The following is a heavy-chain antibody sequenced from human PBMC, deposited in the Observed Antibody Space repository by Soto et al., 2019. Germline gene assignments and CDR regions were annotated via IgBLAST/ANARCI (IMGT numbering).Heavy chain of an antibody. Sequence: DVQLVESGGGLVQPGGSLRLSCAASGFTFSNSWMHWVRQVSGKGLEWVSRINADGTSTSYANSVQGRFTISRDNAKNTLSLHVNSLRAEETAVYYCVKVLARGVGVPRFYFDSWGQGALVTVSS. CDR3: VKVLARGVGVPRFYFDS. D-gene: IGHD2-2*01. V-gene: IGHV3-74*01. CDR2: INADGTST. CDR1: GFTFSNSW. J-gene: IGHJ4*02.